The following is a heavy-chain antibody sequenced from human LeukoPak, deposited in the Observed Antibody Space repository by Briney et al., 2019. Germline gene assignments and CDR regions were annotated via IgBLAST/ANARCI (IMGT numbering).Heavy chain of an antibody. D-gene: IGHD3-22*01. CDR1: GLTFSSYG. CDR3: AKDGATMIVVVITYMDV. CDR2: IRYDGSNK. V-gene: IGHV3-30*02. Sequence: GGSLRLSCAASGLTFSSYGMHWVRQAPGKGLKWVAFIRYDGSNKYYADSVKGRFIISRDNSKNTLYLQMNSLRAEDTAVYYCAKDGATMIVVVITYMDVWGKGTTVTVSS. J-gene: IGHJ6*03.